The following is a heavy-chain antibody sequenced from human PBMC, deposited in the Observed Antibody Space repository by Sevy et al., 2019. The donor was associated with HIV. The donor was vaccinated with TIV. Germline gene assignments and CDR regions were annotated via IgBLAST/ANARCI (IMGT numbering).Heavy chain of an antibody. Sequence: ASVKVSCKASGYTFSSYGITWVRQARGQGLEWMGWISTYNGDTNYAQKLQGRVTMTTDTSTSTAYMDLRSLRFDDTAVYYCARLDLSGSGWYGNGMDVWGQGTTVTVSS. J-gene: IGHJ6*02. CDR2: ISTYNGDT. D-gene: IGHD6-19*01. CDR3: ARLDLSGSGWYGNGMDV. V-gene: IGHV1-18*01. CDR1: GYTFSSYG.